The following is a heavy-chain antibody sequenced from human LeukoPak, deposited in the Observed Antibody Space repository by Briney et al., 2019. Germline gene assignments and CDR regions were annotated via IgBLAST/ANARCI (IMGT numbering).Heavy chain of an antibody. CDR1: GGTFSSYA. D-gene: IGHD3-10*01. CDR3: ARDRGRNPPV. V-gene: IGHV1-69*05. Sequence: GASVKVSCKASGGTFSSYAISWVRQAPGQGLEWMGGIIPILGTPNYAQKFQGRVTITTDESTTKVYMELSSLRSEDTAVYYCARDRGRNPPVWGQGALVTVSS. CDR2: IIPILGTP. J-gene: IGHJ4*02.